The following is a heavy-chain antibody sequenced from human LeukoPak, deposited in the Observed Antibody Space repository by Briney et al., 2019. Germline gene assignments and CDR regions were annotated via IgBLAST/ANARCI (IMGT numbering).Heavy chain of an antibody. J-gene: IGHJ5*02. D-gene: IGHD2-2*01. CDR1: GFTFGSYA. CDR3: AKDGGSTSFRFDNWVDP. V-gene: IGHV3-23*01. Sequence: GGTLRLSCAAPGFTFGSYAMGWVRQAPGRWLGWVLTIISSGGSTCYADYARGRFTTPRDNSKNTLYLQMNSLRAEDTAVYYCAKDGGSTSFRFDNWVDPWGQGTLVTVSS. CDR2: IISSGGST.